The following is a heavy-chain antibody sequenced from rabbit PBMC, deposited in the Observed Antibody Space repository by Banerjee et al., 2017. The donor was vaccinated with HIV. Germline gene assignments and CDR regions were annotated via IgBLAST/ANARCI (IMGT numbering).Heavy chain of an antibody. CDR3: ARDDTGAYVGYAHAMDL. V-gene: IGHV1S40*01. D-gene: IGHD6-1*01. Sequence: QSLEESGGDLVKPGASLTLTCTASGFSFSSSYWICWVRQAPGKGLEWIACIYAGGGSTYYASWAKGRFTISKTSSTTVTLQMTSLTAADTATYFCARDDTGAYVGYAHAMDLWGPGTLVTVS. J-gene: IGHJ6*01. CDR2: IYAGGGST. CDR1: GFSFSSSYW.